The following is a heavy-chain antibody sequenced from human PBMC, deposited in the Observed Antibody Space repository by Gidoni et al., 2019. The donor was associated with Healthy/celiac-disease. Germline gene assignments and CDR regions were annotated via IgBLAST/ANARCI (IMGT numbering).Heavy chain of an antibody. J-gene: IGHJ6*03. D-gene: IGHD3-3*01. CDR2: MNPNSGNT. CDR3: ARAPTYYDFWSGYYSTSGYYYMDV. Sequence: QVQLVQSGAEVKKPGASVKVSCKASGYTFTSYDLNWVRQATGQGLEWMGWMNPNSGNTGYAQKFQGRVTMTRNTSISTAYMELSSLRSEDTAVYYCARAPTYYDFWSGYYSTSGYYYMDVWGKGTTVTVSS. CDR1: GYTFTSYD. V-gene: IGHV1-8*01.